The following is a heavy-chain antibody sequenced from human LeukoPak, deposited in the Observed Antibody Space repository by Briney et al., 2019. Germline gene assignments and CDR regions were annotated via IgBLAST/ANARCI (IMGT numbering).Heavy chain of an antibody. CDR1: GFTFSSYS. D-gene: IGHD3-9*01. V-gene: IGHV3-21*01. Sequence: GGSLRLSCAASGFTFSSYSMNWVRQAPGKGLGWVSSISSSSSYIYYADSVKGRFTISRDNAKNSLYLQMNSLRAEDTAVYYCARVTRLDAFDIWGQGTMVTVSS. CDR2: ISSSSSYI. J-gene: IGHJ3*02. CDR3: ARVTRLDAFDI.